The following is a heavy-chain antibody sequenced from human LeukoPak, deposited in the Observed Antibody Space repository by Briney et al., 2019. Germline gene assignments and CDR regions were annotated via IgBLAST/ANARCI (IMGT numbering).Heavy chain of an antibody. CDR2: ISYDGSNK. J-gene: IGHJ4*02. CDR1: GFTFSSYA. Sequence: PGGSLRPSCAASGFTFSSYAMHWVRQAPGKGLEWVAVISYDGSNKYYADSVKGRFTISRDNSKNTLYLQMNSLRAEDTAVYYCAREVVGTYYDFWSGYYSPNAFDYWGQGTLVTVSS. D-gene: IGHD3-3*01. V-gene: IGHV3-30*01. CDR3: AREVVGTYYDFWSGYYSPNAFDY.